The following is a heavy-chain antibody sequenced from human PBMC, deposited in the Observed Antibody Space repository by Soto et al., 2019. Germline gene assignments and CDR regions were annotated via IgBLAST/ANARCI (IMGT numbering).Heavy chain of an antibody. CDR1: GFTFSSYS. V-gene: IGHV3-48*02. Sequence: EVQLVESGGGLVQPGGSLRLSCAASGFTFSSYSMNWVRQAPGKGLEWVSYISSSSRTIYYADSVKGRFTISRDNAKNALYMQMNSLRDEDTAVYYCARAHGDYLNSDYWGQGTLVTVSP. CDR2: ISSSSRTI. J-gene: IGHJ4*02. D-gene: IGHD4-17*01. CDR3: ARAHGDYLNSDY.